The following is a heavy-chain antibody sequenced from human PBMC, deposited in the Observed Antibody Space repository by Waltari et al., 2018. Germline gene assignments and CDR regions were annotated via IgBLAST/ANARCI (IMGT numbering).Heavy chain of an antibody. J-gene: IGHJ4*02. Sequence: EVQLVETGGGLIQPGGSLRLSCAASGFTVSSTYMSWVRQAPGKGLEWVSVIYSGGSTYYADSVKGRFTISRDNSKNTLYLQMNSLRAEDTAVYYCARARRVITFGGVIAYYFDYWGQGTLVTVSS. CDR3: ARARRVITFGGVIAYYFDY. D-gene: IGHD3-16*02. CDR2: IYSGGST. CDR1: GFTVSSTY. V-gene: IGHV3-53*02.